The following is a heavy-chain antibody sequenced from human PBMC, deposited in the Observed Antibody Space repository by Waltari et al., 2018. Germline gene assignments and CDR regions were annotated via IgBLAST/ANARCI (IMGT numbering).Heavy chain of an antibody. D-gene: IGHD2-2*01. CDR3: AKTRGQIVVVPAAPAAFDY. CDR1: GGSFSSYA. V-gene: IGHV1-69*10. J-gene: IGHJ4*02. Sequence: QLQLVPSGAEVKKPGSSVSVSCKASGGSFSSYAISWVPRAPGQGLEWMGGIIPILGIANYAQKFQGRVTITADKSTSTAYMELSSLMSEGTAVYYCAKTRGQIVVVPAAPAAFDYWGQGTLVTVSS. CDR2: IIPILGIA.